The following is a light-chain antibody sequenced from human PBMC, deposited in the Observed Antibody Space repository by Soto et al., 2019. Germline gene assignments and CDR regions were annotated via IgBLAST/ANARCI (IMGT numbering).Light chain of an antibody. V-gene: IGKV3-20*01. Sequence: EIVLTQSPGTLSLSPGERATLSCRASQSVSSSYLAWYQQKPGQAPRLLIYGASSRSTGIPDIFSGSGSGTDFTLTISRLEPEDFALYYCQQYGSSPSTFGPGTKVDI. J-gene: IGKJ3*01. CDR2: GAS. CDR1: QSVSSSY. CDR3: QQYGSSPST.